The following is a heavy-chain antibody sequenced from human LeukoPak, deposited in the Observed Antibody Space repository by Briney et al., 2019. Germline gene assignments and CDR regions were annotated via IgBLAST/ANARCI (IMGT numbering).Heavy chain of an antibody. CDR1: GFSFSSYW. D-gene: IGHD6-13*01. Sequence: GGSLRLSCAASGFSFSSYWMHWVRQAPGKGLVWVSRINADGSTRSYADPVKGRFTISRDDAKNILYLQMNSLRVEDTAVYYCTRDRGSSWYNWFDPWGQGSLVTVSS. CDR3: TRDRGSSWYNWFDP. CDR2: INADGSTR. V-gene: IGHV3-74*01. J-gene: IGHJ5*02.